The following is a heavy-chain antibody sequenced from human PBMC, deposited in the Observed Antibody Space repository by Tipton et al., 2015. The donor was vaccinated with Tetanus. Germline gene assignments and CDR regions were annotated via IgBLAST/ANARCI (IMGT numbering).Heavy chain of an antibody. CDR2: ISPSGRT. J-gene: IGHJ4*02. D-gene: IGHD3-3*01. CDR1: GGSLRSDDYQ. Sequence: TLSLTCSVSGGSLRSDDYQWNWIRQPPGKGLEWLAYISPSGRTNPNYSLKSRITISQDKSKNQFSLRLSSVTAADTAVYYCVRSNYEFPKKGPLDYWVPGSLVIVSS. CDR3: VRSNYEFPKKGPLDY. V-gene: IGHV4-61*08.